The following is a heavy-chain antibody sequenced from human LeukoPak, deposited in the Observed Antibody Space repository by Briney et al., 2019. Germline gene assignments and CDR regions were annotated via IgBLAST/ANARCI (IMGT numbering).Heavy chain of an antibody. CDR1: ASGYTFTNYG. D-gene: IGHD3-10*01. Sequence: ASVKVSCKASASGYTFTNYGINWVRQAPGQGLEWLGWINPNSGGTNYAQKFQGRVTMTRDTSISTAYMELSRLRSDDTAVYYCARRRFLPRDQYTPSSPAFDYWGQGTLVTVSS. CDR3: ARRRFLPRDQYTPSSPAFDY. J-gene: IGHJ4*02. V-gene: IGHV1-2*02. CDR2: INPNSGGT.